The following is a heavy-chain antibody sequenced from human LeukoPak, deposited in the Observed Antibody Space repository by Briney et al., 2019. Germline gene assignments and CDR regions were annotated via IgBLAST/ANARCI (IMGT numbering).Heavy chain of an antibody. V-gene: IGHV1-69*13. D-gene: IGHD3-22*01. CDR1: GGTFSSYA. J-gene: IGHJ4*02. CDR3: ATRGGSYDRSGSINDY. CDR2: IIPIFGTA. Sequence: ASVKVSCKASGGTFSSYAISWVRQAPGQGLEWMGGIIPIFGTANYAQKFQGRVTITAYESTRTGYMELSSLRSEDTAVYYCATRGGSYDRSGSINDYWGQGTPVTVS.